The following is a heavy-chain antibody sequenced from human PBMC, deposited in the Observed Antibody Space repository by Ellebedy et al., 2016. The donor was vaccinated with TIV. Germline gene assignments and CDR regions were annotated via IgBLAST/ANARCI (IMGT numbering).Heavy chain of an antibody. J-gene: IGHJ6*02. V-gene: IGHV3-49*04. CDR2: IGSKGYGGTT. Sequence: GGSLRLSXTASGFTFGDFAISWVRQAPGKGLEWVGFIGSKGYGGTTQYAASVKGRFTISRGDSKSIAYLQMNSLKTEDTALYYCTREAANWNYPYYYYNGMDVWGQGTTVTVSS. CDR1: GFTFGDFA. D-gene: IGHD1-7*01. CDR3: TREAANWNYPYYYYNGMDV.